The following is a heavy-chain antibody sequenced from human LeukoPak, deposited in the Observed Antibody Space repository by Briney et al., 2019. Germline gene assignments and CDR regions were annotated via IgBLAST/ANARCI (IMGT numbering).Heavy chain of an antibody. CDR3: AGERVVPAAIGRSYYYGMDV. CDR2: INHSGST. Sequence: SETLSLTCAVYGGSFSGYYWSWIRQPPGEGLEWIGEINHSGSTNYNPSLKSRVTISVDTSKHQFSLKLSSVTAADTAVYYCAGERVVPAAIGRSYYYGMDVWGQGTTVTVSS. J-gene: IGHJ6*02. D-gene: IGHD2-2*01. CDR1: GGSFSGYY. V-gene: IGHV4-34*01.